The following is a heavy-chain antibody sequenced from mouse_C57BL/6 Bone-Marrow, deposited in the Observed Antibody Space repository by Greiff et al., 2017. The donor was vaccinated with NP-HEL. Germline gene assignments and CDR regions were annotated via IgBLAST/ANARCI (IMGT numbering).Heavy chain of an antibody. D-gene: IGHD2-4*01. J-gene: IGHJ2*01. CDR1: GFTFSDYG. CDR3: ARGDDYDPFDY. V-gene: IGHV5-17*01. CDR2: ISSGSSTI. Sequence: DVKLVESGGGLVKPGGSLKLSCAASGFTFSDYGMHWVRQAPEKGLEWVAYISSGSSTIYYADTVKGRFTISRDNAKNTLFLQMTSLRSEDTAMYYCARGDDYDPFDYWGQGTTLTVSS.